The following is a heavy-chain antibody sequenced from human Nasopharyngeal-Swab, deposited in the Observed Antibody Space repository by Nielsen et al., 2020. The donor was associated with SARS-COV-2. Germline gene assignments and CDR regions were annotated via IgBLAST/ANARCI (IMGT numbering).Heavy chain of an antibody. CDR1: GFTFSSYS. Sequence: GGSLRLSCAASGFTFSSYSMNWVRQAPGQGLEWVSSISSSSSYIYYADSVKGRFTISRDNAKNSLYLQMNSLRAEDTAVYYCARGVEVGVPYYYYGMDVWGQGTTVTVSS. V-gene: IGHV3-21*01. D-gene: IGHD3-3*01. CDR3: ARGVEVGVPYYYYGMDV. CDR2: ISSSSSYI. J-gene: IGHJ6*02.